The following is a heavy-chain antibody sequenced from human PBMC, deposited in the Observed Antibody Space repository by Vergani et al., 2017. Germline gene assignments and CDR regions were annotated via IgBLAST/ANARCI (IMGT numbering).Heavy chain of an antibody. CDR1: GGSISSGSYY. CDR3: AREKIDFWSTVRYNWFDP. Sequence: QVQLQESGPGLVKPSQTLSLTCTVSGGSISSGSYYWSWIRQPAGKGLEWIGRMYTRGSTNYNPSLKSRVIMSVDTSKNQFSLKLTSVTAADTAVYYCAREKIDFWSTVRYNWFDPWGQGTLVTVSS. CDR2: MYTRGST. V-gene: IGHV4-61*02. J-gene: IGHJ5*02. D-gene: IGHD3-3*01.